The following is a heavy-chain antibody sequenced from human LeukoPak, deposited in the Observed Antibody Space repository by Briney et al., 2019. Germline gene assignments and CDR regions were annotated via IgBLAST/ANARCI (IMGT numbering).Heavy chain of an antibody. J-gene: IGHJ4*02. CDR2: INPNSGGT. CDR3: AREGRDDYGGLHPFDY. Sequence: ASVKVSCKASGYTFTSYGISWVRQAPGQGLEWMGRINPNSGGTNYAQKFQGRVTMTRDTSISTAYMELSRLRSDDTAVYYCAREGRDDYGGLHPFDYWGQGTLVTVSS. CDR1: GYTFTSYG. V-gene: IGHV1-2*06. D-gene: IGHD4-23*01.